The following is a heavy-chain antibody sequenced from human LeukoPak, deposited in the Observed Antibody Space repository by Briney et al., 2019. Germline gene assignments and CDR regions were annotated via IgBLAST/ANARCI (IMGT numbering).Heavy chain of an antibody. V-gene: IGHV1-46*01. CDR3: AGYYYDSSGYHAFDI. CDR1: GYTFTSYY. Sequence: ASVKVSCKASGYTFTSYYMHWVRQAPGQGLEWMGIINPSGGSTSYAQKFQGRVTMTRDMSTSTVYMELSSLRSEDTAVYYCAGYYYDSSGYHAFDIWGQGTMVTVSS. D-gene: IGHD3-22*01. J-gene: IGHJ3*02. CDR2: INPSGGST.